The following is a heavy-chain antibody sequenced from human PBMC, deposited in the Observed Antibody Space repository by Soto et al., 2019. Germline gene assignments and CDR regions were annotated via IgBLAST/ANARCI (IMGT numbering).Heavy chain of an antibody. CDR2: ISGSGGST. D-gene: IGHD2-2*01. Sequence: GGSLRLSCAASGFTFSSYAMSWVRQAPGKGLEWVSAISGSGGSTYYADSVKGRFTISRDNSKNTLYLQMNSLRAEDTAVYYCATELVVVPAAMRSYWGQGTLVTVSS. V-gene: IGHV3-23*01. J-gene: IGHJ4*02. CDR3: ATELVVVPAAMRSY. CDR1: GFTFSSYA.